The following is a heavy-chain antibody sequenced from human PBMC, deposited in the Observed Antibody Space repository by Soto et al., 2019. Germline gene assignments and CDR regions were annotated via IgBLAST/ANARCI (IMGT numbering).Heavy chain of an antibody. CDR2: IQYNGYS. D-gene: IGHD3-10*01. V-gene: IGHV4-59*08. CDR3: ARHGFGPLHGLVDV. J-gene: IGHJ6*02. Sequence: QVQLQESGPGLVKPSETLSLTCTVSGGSITNYYWSWFRQPPGKGLEWVGYIQYNGYSAYNLSLKRRVPMSMDPSKTQFSPMVESLTATDTAVYYCARHGFGPLHGLVDVWGQGTTVIVSS. CDR1: GGSITNYY.